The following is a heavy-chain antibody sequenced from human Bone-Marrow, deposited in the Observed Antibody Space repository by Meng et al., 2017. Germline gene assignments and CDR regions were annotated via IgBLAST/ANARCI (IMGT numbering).Heavy chain of an antibody. V-gene: IGHV1-2*06. CDR3: ARDEDISAAGKLFGDY. CDR2: INPKSGDT. J-gene: IGHJ4*02. Sequence: QVQLVQSGAEVKKPGASVKVSCKPSGYNFPDYYIHWVRRAPGQGLEWMGRINPKSGDTHYAQKFQDRVTMTGDTSISTAYMELSGLRSDDTAMYYCARDEDISAAGKLFGDYWGQGTLVTVSS. CDR1: GYNFPDYY. D-gene: IGHD6-25*01.